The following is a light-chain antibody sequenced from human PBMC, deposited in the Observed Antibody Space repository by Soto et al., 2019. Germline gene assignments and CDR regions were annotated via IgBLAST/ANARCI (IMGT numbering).Light chain of an antibody. Sequence: EIVMTQSPATLSLSPGERATLSCRASQSINSNLAWYQQKPGQGPRLFIYDASNRATGIPARFSGSGSGTDFTLTISSLEPEDFAVYYCQQRSNWPRTFGQGTKV. CDR3: QQRSNWPRT. CDR2: DAS. CDR1: QSINSN. V-gene: IGKV3-11*01. J-gene: IGKJ1*01.